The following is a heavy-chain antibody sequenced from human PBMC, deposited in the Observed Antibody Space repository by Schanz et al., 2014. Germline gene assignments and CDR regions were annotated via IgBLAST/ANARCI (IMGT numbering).Heavy chain of an antibody. Sequence: EVQLVESGGGLVEPGGSLGLSCAASGFTFSKAWMSWVRQAPGKGLEYIGRIKTKDEGEVPEYSAPAKGRFTISRDNAKNSLYLQMNSLRAEDTAVYYCAKPPPTRGATVTTWLYFNYWGQGTLVTVSS. D-gene: IGHD4-17*01. CDR2: IKTKDEGEVP. CDR1: GFTFSKAW. V-gene: IGHV3-15*01. J-gene: IGHJ4*02. CDR3: AKPPPTRGATVTTWLYFNY.